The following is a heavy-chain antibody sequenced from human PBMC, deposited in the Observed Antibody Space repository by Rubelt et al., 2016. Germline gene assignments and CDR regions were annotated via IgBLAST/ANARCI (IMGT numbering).Heavy chain of an antibody. CDR3: ASRYCSTTSCYHFDY. J-gene: IGHJ4*02. D-gene: IGHD2-2*01. Sequence: QVQLVQSGAEVKKPGSSVKVSCKASGGTSRTYSISWVRQAPGQGLEWMGRIIPILGVANYAQKFQGRVTIPADKSTSTAYMELSSLTSADTAVYYCASRYCSTTSCYHFDYWGQGTLVTVSS. CDR1: GGTSRTYS. CDR2: IIPILGVA. V-gene: IGHV1-69*04.